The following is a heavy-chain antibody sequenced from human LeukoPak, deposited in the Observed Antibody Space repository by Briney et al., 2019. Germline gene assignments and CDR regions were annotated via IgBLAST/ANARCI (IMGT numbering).Heavy chain of an antibody. CDR1: GFTFSSYS. D-gene: IGHD6-13*01. Sequence: GGSLRLSCAASGFTFSSYSMNRVRQAPGKALEWVSSISSSSSYIYYADSVKGRFTISRDNAKNSLYLQMNSLRAEDTAVYYCARRDSSSWDYWGQGTLVTVSS. CDR3: ARRDSSSWDY. J-gene: IGHJ4*02. V-gene: IGHV3-21*01. CDR2: ISSSSSYI.